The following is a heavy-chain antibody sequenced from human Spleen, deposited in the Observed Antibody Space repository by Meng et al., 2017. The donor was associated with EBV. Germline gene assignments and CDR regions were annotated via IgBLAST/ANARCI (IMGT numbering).Heavy chain of an antibody. J-gene: IGHJ4*02. CDR1: RFTLSTFY. Sequence: LAQVVGRLRTTGGVLILACEASRFTLSTFYMTCVRQPPGNWLEWVSSISGSSSAISYRDSVKGRFTVSRDNAKNSLYMQMSSLRAEDTAVYYCARAPRTSDYWGQGTLVTVSS. CDR2: ISGSSSAI. CDR3: ARAPRTSDY. V-gene: IGHV3-11*01.